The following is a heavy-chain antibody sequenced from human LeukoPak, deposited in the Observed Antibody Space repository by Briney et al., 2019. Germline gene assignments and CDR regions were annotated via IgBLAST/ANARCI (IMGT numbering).Heavy chain of an antibody. V-gene: IGHV3-30*04. J-gene: IGHJ5*02. CDR3: ARDSFTAPGKWELPNNWFDP. D-gene: IGHD1-26*01. CDR2: ISYDGSNK. CDR1: GFTFRTYA. Sequence: GRSLRLSCAASGFTFRTYAMHWVRQAPGKGLKWVAVISYDGSNKYYADSVKGRFTISRDNSKNTLYLQMNSLRTEDTAVYYCARDSFTAPGKWELPNNWFDPWGQGTLVTVSS.